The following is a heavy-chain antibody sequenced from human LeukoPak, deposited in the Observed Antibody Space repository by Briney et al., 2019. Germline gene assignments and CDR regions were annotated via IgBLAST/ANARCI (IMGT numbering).Heavy chain of an antibody. V-gene: IGHV3-53*01. CDR3: ARAYISYDSSGYYYPFDY. CDR1: GFTVSSNY. CDR2: IYSGGST. J-gene: IGHJ4*02. Sequence: GGSLRLSCAASGFTVSSNYMSWVRQAPGKGLEWVSVIYSGGSTYYADSVKGRFTISRDNSKNTLYLQMNSLRAEDTAVYYCARAYISYDSSGYYYPFDYWGQGTLVTVSS. D-gene: IGHD3-22*01.